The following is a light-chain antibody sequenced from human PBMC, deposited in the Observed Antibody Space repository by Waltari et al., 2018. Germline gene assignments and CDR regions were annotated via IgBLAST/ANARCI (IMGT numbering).Light chain of an antibody. Sequence: QSALTQPASVSGSPGQSITISCTGTSSDVGSYNLFSWYQQYPGKAPKLIIYEVSKRPSGVSDRFSGSKSANTASLTISGLQDEDEADYYCCSFAFSSTTSVIFGGGTKLAVL. CDR1: SSDVGSYNL. CDR3: CSFAFSSTTSVI. J-gene: IGLJ2*01. CDR2: EVS. V-gene: IGLV2-23*02.